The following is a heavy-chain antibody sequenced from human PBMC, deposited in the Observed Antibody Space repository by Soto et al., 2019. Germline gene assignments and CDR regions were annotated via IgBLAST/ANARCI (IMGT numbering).Heavy chain of an antibody. CDR2: IIPILGIA. J-gene: IGHJ6*02. CDR1: GGTFSSYT. V-gene: IGHV1-69*04. D-gene: IGHD6-13*01. Sequence: SVKVSCKASGGTFSSYTISWVRQAPGQGLEWMGRIIPILGIANYAQKFQGRVTITADKSTSTAYMELSSLRSEDTAVYYCAKDFYSSSVPDGMDVWGQGTTVTVSS. CDR3: AKDFYSSSVPDGMDV.